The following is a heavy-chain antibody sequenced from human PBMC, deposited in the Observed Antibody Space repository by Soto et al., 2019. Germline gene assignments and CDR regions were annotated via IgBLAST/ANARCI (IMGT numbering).Heavy chain of an antibody. CDR2: IIPIFGTA. CDR3: AREYYYGSGSWFDP. Sequence: SVKVSCKASGYTFSSYAISWVRQAPGQGLEWMGGIIPIFGTANYAQKFQGRVTITADKSTSTAYMELSSLRSEDTAVYYCAREYYYGSGSWFDPWGQGTLVTVSS. J-gene: IGHJ5*02. CDR1: GYTFSSYA. V-gene: IGHV1-69*06. D-gene: IGHD3-10*01.